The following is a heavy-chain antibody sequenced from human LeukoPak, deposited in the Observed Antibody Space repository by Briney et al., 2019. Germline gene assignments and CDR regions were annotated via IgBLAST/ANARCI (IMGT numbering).Heavy chain of an antibody. D-gene: IGHD3-22*01. J-gene: IGHJ3*02. CDR1: GAPIRDYY. Sequence: SETLTLTCSVSGAPIRDYYWNWIRQPAGKGLEWIGRFYTSGSTNYNPSLRGRATMSVDTSKNQLSLKVTSVTAADTAVYYCVKDYYYYDSNGYYVNDGFHIWGQGTMVIVSP. CDR3: VKDYYYYDSNGYYVNDGFHI. CDR2: FYTSGST. V-gene: IGHV4-4*07.